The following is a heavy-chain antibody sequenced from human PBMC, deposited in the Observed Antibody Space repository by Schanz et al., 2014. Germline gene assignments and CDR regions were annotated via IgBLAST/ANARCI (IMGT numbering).Heavy chain of an antibody. Sequence: QVQLVQSGAEVKKPGSPVKVSCKSSGGTFSSYAISWVRQAPGQGLEWMGRIIPILGIATYAQKFQGRVTITADRSTSTAYMELSSLRSEDAAVYYCARDGDFDYWGQGTLVTVSS. J-gene: IGHJ4*02. V-gene: IGHV1-69*04. CDR1: GGTFSSYA. CDR3: ARDGDFDY. CDR2: IIPILGIA.